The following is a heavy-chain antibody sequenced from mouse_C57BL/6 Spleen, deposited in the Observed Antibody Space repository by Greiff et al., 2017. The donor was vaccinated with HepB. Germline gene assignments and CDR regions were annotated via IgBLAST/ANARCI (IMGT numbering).Heavy chain of an antibody. J-gene: IGHJ1*03. D-gene: IGHD1-1*02. CDR1: GFTFSDYY. CDR2: INYDGSST. Sequence: EVQRVESEGGLVQPGSSMKLSCTASGFTFSDYYMAWVRQVPEKGLEWVANINYDGSSTYYLDSLKSRFIISRDNAKNILYLQMSSLKSEDTATYYCARLWPHWYFDVWGTGTTVTVSS. CDR3: ARLWPHWYFDV. V-gene: IGHV5-16*01.